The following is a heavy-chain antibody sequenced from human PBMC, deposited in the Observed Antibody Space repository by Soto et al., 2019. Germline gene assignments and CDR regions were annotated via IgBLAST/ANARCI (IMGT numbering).Heavy chain of an antibody. V-gene: IGHV4-59*01. D-gene: IGHD6-19*01. CDR3: ARSRSPERIAVANIWFDP. CDR2: IYYSGST. J-gene: IGHJ5*02. Sequence: QVQLQESGPGLVKPSETLSLTCTVSGGSISSYYWSWIRQPPGKGLEWIGYIYYSGSTNYNPSLKSRVTISVDTSKNQFSLKLSSVTAADTAVYYCARSRSPERIAVANIWFDPWGQGTLVTVSS. CDR1: GGSISSYY.